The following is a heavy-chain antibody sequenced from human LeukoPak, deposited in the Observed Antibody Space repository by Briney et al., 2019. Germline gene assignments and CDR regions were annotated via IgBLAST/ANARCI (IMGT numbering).Heavy chain of an antibody. CDR1: GYTFTGYY. CDR2: INPNSGGT. Sequence: ASVKVSCKASGYTFTGYYMHWVRQAPGQGLEWMGWINPNSGGTNYAQKLQGRVTMTTDTSTSTAYMELRSLRSDDTAVYYCARDGYYDSSGYSDYYYYSMDVWGQGTTVTVSS. V-gene: IGHV1-2*02. CDR3: ARDGYYDSSGYSDYYYYSMDV. D-gene: IGHD3-22*01. J-gene: IGHJ6*02.